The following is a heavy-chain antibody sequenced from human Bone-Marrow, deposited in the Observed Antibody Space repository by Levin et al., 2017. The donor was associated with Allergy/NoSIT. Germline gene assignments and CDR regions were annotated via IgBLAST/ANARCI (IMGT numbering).Heavy chain of an antibody. D-gene: IGHD3-9*01. Sequence: GGSLRLSCAASGFTFSSYVMNWVRRAPGKGLEWVSLISGSGGSTYYADSVKGRFTISRDNSKNTLFLQMSSLRAEDTAVYYCATDPSDYDILTGYSLFDYWGQGTLVTVSS. J-gene: IGHJ4*02. CDR3: ATDPSDYDILTGYSLFDY. CDR1: GFTFSSYV. V-gene: IGHV3-23*01. CDR2: ISGSGGST.